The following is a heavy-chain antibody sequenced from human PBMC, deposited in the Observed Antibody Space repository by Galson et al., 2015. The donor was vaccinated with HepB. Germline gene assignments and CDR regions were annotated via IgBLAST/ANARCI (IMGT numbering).Heavy chain of an antibody. CDR3: AKDFGWNFDL. J-gene: IGHJ4*02. CDR2: ISPDGNTA. CDR1: GFTFSGHN. D-gene: IGHD3-9*01. V-gene: IGHV3-30*13. Sequence: SLRLSCAASGFTFSGHNMHWVRQAPVKGLEWLAIISPDGNTAYCADSVKGRFTISRDNSKNRLFLQVDGLRPEDTAMYYCAKDFGWNFDLWRQGTLVTVSS.